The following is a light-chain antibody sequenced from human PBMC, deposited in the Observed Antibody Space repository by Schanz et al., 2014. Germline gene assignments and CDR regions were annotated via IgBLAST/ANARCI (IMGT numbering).Light chain of an antibody. J-gene: IGKJ5*01. CDR3: QQYGTLPIT. V-gene: IGKV3-15*01. CDR1: QSVSSN. Sequence: EIVLTQSPATLSVSPGERATLSCRASQSVSSNLAWYQQTPGQAPRLLIYGASTRATGIPARFSGSGSGTEFTLTISRLEPDDFAVYYCQQYGTLPITFGQGTRLEI. CDR2: GAS.